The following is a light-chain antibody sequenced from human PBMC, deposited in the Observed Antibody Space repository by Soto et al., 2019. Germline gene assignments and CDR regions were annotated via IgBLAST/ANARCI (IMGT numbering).Light chain of an antibody. Sequence: DIQMTQSPSSLSASVGDRVTITCQASQSIRSYLNWYHQKPGKTPQLLIYGASNLQSGAPSRFTGSGSGTHITLTISSLQPEDFATYYCQQSYTTPYTFGQGTKLEIK. CDR1: QSIRSY. J-gene: IGKJ2*01. CDR2: GAS. CDR3: QQSYTTPYT. V-gene: IGKV1-39*01.